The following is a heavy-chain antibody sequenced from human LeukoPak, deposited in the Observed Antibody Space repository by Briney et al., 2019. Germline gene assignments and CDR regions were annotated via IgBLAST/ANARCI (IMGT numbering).Heavy chain of an antibody. CDR1: GCSISSGSYY. V-gene: IGHV4-61*02. J-gene: IGHJ4*02. CDR2: IYTSRSS. CDR3: ARDQYYYDSSGYLFDY. D-gene: IGHD3-22*01. Sequence: SQTLSLTCTVSGCSISSGSYYWSCIRQPAGKGLEWIVRIYTSRSSNYNPSLKSRVTMSVDTSKNQFSLKLSSVTAADTAVYYCARDQYYYDSSGYLFDYWGQGTLVTVSS.